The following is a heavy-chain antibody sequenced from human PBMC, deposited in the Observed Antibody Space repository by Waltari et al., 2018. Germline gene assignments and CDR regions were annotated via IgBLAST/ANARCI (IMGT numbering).Heavy chain of an antibody. CDR1: GYSISSGYY. D-gene: IGHD3-16*01. CDR3: ARAAGGDLDAFDI. V-gene: IGHV4-38-2*01. Sequence: QVQLQESGPGLVKPSETLSLTCAVSGYSISSGYYWGWIRQPPGKGLEWIGSIYHSGSTYYNPSLKRRVTISVDTSKNQFSLKLSSVSAADTAVYYCARAAGGDLDAFDIWGQGTMVTVSS. J-gene: IGHJ3*02. CDR2: IYHSGST.